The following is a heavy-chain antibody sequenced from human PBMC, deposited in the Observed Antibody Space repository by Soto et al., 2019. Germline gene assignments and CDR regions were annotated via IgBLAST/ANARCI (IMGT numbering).Heavy chain of an antibody. CDR3: ARGSMGDYYGMDV. CDR2: ISTSSSYI. Sequence: EVQLVESGGGLVKPGGSLRLSCAASGFTFSSYNMNWVRQAPGKGLEWVSSISTSSSYIYYVDSVKGRFTISRDNAKNSLYLQMNSLRAEDTAVYYCARGSMGDYYGMDVWGQVTTVTVSS. J-gene: IGHJ6*02. D-gene: IGHD3-10*01. V-gene: IGHV3-21*01. CDR1: GFTFSSYN.